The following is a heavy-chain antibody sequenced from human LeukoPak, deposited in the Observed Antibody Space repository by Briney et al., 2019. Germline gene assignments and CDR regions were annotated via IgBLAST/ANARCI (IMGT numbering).Heavy chain of an antibody. D-gene: IGHD1-26*01. V-gene: IGHV1-46*02. Sequence: ASVKVSCKASRSRLNDYSFHWVRQAPGQRLEYMGRVNPTGGGTRYAKKFQGRVTMTRDMSTSTVYMDLTSLRFDDTAVYYCAREVSDFSGTYDWFDPWGQGTLVTVSS. J-gene: IGHJ5*02. CDR3: AREVSDFSGTYDWFDP. CDR1: RSRLNDYS. CDR2: VNPTGGGT.